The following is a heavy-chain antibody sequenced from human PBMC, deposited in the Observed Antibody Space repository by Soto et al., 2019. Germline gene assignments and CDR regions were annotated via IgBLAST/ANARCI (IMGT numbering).Heavy chain of an antibody. V-gene: IGHV1-3*01. Sequence: QVQLVQSGAEVKKPGASVKVSCKASGYTFTSYAMHWVRQAPGQRLEWMGWINAGNGNTKYSQKFQGRVTITRDTFASTAYMELSSLRSEDTAVYYCAREVVTPEWYFDLWGRGTLVTVSS. J-gene: IGHJ2*01. D-gene: IGHD2-21*02. CDR3: AREVVTPEWYFDL. CDR1: GYTFTSYA. CDR2: INAGNGNT.